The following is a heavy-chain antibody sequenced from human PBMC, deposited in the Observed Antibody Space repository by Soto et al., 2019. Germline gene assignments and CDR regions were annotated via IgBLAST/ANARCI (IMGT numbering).Heavy chain of an antibody. Sequence: GGSLRLSCAASGFTFSNYALGWVRQAPGKGLEWVSAITSGATPYYADSVKGRFTVSRDNSKTTLYLQMDNLRAEDTAVYYCTKWGCSGGSCYSFLDYWGQGTLVTVSS. CDR2: ITSGATP. D-gene: IGHD2-15*01. CDR1: GFTFSNYA. J-gene: IGHJ4*02. CDR3: TKWGCSGGSCYSFLDY. V-gene: IGHV3-23*01.